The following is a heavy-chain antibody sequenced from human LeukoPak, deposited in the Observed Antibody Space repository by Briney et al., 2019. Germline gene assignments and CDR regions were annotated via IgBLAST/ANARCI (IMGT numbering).Heavy chain of an antibody. Sequence: GGSLRLSCAASGFTFSSYAMSLVRQAPGKGLEWVSAISGSGGSTYYADSVKGRFTIPRDNSKNTLYLQMNSLRAEDTAVYYCAKVFIPALGGYAFDIWGQGTMVTVSS. CDR3: AKVFIPALGGYAFDI. D-gene: IGHD2-15*01. CDR1: GFTFSSYA. V-gene: IGHV3-23*01. J-gene: IGHJ3*02. CDR2: ISGSGGST.